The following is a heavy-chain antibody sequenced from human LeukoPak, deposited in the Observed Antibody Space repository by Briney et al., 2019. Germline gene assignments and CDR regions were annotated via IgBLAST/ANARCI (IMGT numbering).Heavy chain of an antibody. CDR2: IIPIFGTA. CDR1: GYTFTGYY. J-gene: IGHJ3*02. CDR3: AREGLRGYSYGYIPDAFDI. V-gene: IGHV1-69*13. D-gene: IGHD5-18*01. Sequence: SVKVSCKASGYTFTGYYMHWVRQAPGQGLEWMGGIIPIFGTANYAQKFQGRVTITADESTSTAYMELSSLRSEDTAVYYCAREGLRGYSYGYIPDAFDIWGQGTMVTVSS.